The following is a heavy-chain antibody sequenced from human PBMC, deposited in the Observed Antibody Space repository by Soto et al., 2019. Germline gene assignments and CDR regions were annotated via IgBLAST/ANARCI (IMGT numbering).Heavy chain of an antibody. V-gene: IGHV1-69*13. CDR3: ARDLEGPRGGSYA. D-gene: IGHD3-16*01. J-gene: IGHJ4*02. CDR2: IIPIFGTA. CDR1: GGTFGSYA. Sequence: GASVKLYWKSSGGTFGSYAMICVRQAPGQGLEWMGGIIPIFGTANYAQKFQGRVTITADESTSTAYMELSSLRSGDTAVYYCARDLEGPRGGSYAWGQGTLVTVSS.